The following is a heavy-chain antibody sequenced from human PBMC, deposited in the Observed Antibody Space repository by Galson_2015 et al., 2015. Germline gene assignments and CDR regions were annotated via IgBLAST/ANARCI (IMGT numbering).Heavy chain of an antibody. CDR3: ARQPADGCKLDF. CDR2: LHPNSANT. CDR1: GYTFTGHY. V-gene: IGHV1-2*04. J-gene: IGHJ4*02. Sequence: SVKVSCKASGYTFTGHYLHWVRQAPGQGLERMGGLHPNSANTNYAQNVQAWVTMTWDTSISTAYLEVSRLRSDDTAVYYCARQPADGCKLDFWGQGTLVTVSS. D-gene: IGHD5-24*01.